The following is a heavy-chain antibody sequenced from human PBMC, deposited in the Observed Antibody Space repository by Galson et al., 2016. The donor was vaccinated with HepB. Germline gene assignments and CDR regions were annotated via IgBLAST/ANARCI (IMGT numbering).Heavy chain of an antibody. V-gene: IGHV4-34*12. Sequence: LSLTCGVSGGASSGYYWTWIRQPPGKGLEWIGQIIHSGETNYNPSLESRATMSLDTSKDQFSLTLTSVTAADTAVYFCARPIVPQNDYDPISKRWVLRAHAFDLGGHGARVVVSA. CDR3: ARPIVPQNDYDPISKRWVLRAHAFDL. D-gene: IGHD3-22*01. CDR2: IIHSGET. CDR1: GGASSGYY. J-gene: IGHJ4*01.